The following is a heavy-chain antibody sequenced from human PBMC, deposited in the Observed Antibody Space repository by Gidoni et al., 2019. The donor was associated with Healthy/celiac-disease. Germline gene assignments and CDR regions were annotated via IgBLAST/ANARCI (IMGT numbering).Heavy chain of an antibody. J-gene: IGHJ6*03. Sequence: EVQLLESGGGLVQPGGSLRLSCAASGFTFSSYAMSWVRQAPGKGLEWVSAISGSGGSTYYADSVKGRFTISRDNSKNTLYLQMNSLRAEDTAVYYCAKHNLRAAGYYYYYYMDVWGKGTTVTVSS. V-gene: IGHV3-23*01. CDR3: AKHNLRAAGYYYYYYMDV. D-gene: IGHD6-13*01. CDR1: GFTFSSYA. CDR2: ISGSGGST.